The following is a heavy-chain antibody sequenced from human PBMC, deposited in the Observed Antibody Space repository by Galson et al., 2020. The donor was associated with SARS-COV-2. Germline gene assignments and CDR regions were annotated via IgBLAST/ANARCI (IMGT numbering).Heavy chain of an antibody. D-gene: IGHD1-26*01. CDR2: MNPNSGNT. J-gene: IGHJ6*03. CDR3: ARGEAVGATNYYYYMDV. V-gene: IGHV1-8*03. CDR1: GYTFTSYD. Sequence: ASVKVSCKASGYTFTSYDINWVRQATGQGLEWMGWMNPNSGNTGYAQKFQGRVTITRNTSISTAYMELSSLRSEDTAVYYCARGEAVGATNYYYYMDVWGKGTTVTISS.